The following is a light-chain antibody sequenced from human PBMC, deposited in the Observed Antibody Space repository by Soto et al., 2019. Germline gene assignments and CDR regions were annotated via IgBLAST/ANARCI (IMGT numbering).Light chain of an antibody. CDR2: EVS. J-gene: IGLJ2*01. V-gene: IGLV2-8*01. CDR1: GSGVGGYNY. CDR3: SSYAGSNNLV. Sequence: QSALTQPHSASGSPGQSVSISCTGTGSGVGGYNYVSWYQQHPGKAPKLMIYEVSKRPSGVPDRFSGSKSGNTASLTVSGLQAEDEADYYCSSYAGSNNLVFGGGTKLTVL.